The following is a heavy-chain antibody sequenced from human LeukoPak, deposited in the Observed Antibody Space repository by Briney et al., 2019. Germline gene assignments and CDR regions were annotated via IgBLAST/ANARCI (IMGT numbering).Heavy chain of an antibody. Sequence: GGSLRLSCAASGFTFSRYSMNWVRQAPGKGLEWLSSISSSSSYIYYADSVKGRFTISRDNAENSLYLQMNSLRAEDTAVYYCARDKTEDYYFDYWGQGTLVTVSS. CDR2: ISSSSSYI. J-gene: IGHJ4*02. CDR3: ARDKTEDYYFDY. CDR1: GFTFSRYS. D-gene: IGHD1-14*01. V-gene: IGHV3-21*01.